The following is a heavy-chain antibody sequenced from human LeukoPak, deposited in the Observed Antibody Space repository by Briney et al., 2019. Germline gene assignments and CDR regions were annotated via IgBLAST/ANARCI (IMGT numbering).Heavy chain of an antibody. Sequence: GGSLRLSCAASGFTVTTYYMSWVRQAPGKGLQWVSVIYSGGGTYYADSVKGRFTISRDKSKNTLYLQMNSLRVEDTAVYYCASQYSSNAFDVWGQGTMVTVSS. CDR1: GFTVTTYY. CDR3: ASQYSSNAFDV. CDR2: IYSGGGT. D-gene: IGHD6-6*01. V-gene: IGHV3-53*01. J-gene: IGHJ3*01.